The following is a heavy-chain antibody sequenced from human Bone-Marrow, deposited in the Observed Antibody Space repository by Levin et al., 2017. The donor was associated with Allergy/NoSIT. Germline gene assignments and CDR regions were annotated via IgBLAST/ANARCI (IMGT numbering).Heavy chain of an antibody. V-gene: IGHV4-59*01. CDR1: GGSISSYY. CDR3: ARGRDTAMVSGGFDY. J-gene: IGHJ4*02. D-gene: IGHD5-18*01. Sequence: PSETLSLTCTVSGGSISSYYWSWIRQPPGKGLEWIGYIYYSGSTNYNPSLKSRVTISVDTSKNQFSLKLSSVTAADTAVYYCARGRDTAMVSGGFDYWGQGTLVTVSS. CDR2: IYYSGST.